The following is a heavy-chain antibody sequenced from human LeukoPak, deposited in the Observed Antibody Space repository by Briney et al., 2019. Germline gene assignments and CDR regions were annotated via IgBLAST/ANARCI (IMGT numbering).Heavy chain of an antibody. V-gene: IGHV3-30*02. CDR2: IRYDGSNK. Sequence: GGSLRLSCAASGFTFSKYAMTWVRQAPGKGLEWVAFIRYDGSNKYYADSVKGRFTISRDNSKNTLYLQMNSLRAEDTAVYYCAKLYSSGWNFDYWGQGTLVTVSS. D-gene: IGHD6-19*01. CDR3: AKLYSSGWNFDY. CDR1: GFTFSKYA. J-gene: IGHJ4*02.